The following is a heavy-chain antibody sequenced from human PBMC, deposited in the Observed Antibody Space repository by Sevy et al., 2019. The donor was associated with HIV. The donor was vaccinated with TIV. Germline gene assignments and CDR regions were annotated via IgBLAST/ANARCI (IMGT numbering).Heavy chain of an antibody. Sequence: GGYLRLSCGVSGFTFSTYSMNWVRQAPGKGLEWVSSISGSGSYIYYADSVQGRFTISRDNVKNSLYLQMNSLRAEDTAVYYCVREAANVRYFDSWGQGILVTVSS. CDR2: ISGSGSYI. D-gene: IGHD3-10*02. J-gene: IGHJ4*02. V-gene: IGHV3-21*01. CDR1: GFTFSTYS. CDR3: VREAANVRYFDS.